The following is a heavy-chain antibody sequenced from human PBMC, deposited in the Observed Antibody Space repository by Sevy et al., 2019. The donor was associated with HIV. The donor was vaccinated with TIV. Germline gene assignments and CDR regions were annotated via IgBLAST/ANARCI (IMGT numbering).Heavy chain of an antibody. J-gene: IGHJ4*02. CDR1: GYTFTSYD. D-gene: IGHD3-16*01. V-gene: IGHV1-8*01. CDR2: MNPNSGNT. CDR3: ARVNEGMGTFVGVFRNDY. Sequence: ASVKVSCKASGYTFTSYDINWVRQATGQGLEWMGWMNPNSGNTGYAQKFQGRVTMTRNTSISTAYMELSSLRSEDTAVYYGARVNEGMGTFVGVFRNDYWGQGTLVTVSS.